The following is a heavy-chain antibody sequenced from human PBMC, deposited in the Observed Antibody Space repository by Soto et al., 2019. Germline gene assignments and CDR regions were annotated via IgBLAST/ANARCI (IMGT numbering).Heavy chain of an antibody. V-gene: IGHV3-53*01. D-gene: IGHD6-25*01. Sequence: GGSLRLSCAASGFTFDDYAMHWVRQAPGKGLEWVSGIYSGGSTYYADSVKGRFTISRDNSKNTLHLQMNSLRAEDTAVYYCARGFNRLDYWGQGTLVTVSS. J-gene: IGHJ4*02. CDR1: GFTFDDYA. CDR3: ARGFNRLDY. CDR2: IYSGGST.